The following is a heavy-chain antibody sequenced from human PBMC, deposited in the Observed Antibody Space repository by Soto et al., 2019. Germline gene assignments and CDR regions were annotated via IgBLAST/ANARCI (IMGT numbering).Heavy chain of an antibody. CDR1: GGSFSGYY. CDR2: INHSGST. J-gene: IGHJ6*03. D-gene: IGHD3-3*01. CDR3: ARVLRLGFLEWFRSQYYYYMDV. V-gene: IGHV4-34*01. Sequence: QVQLQQWGAGLLKPSETLSLTCAVYGGSFSGYYWSWIRQPPGKGLEWIGEINHSGSTNYNPSLKSRVTISVDTSKNQFSLKLSSVTAADTAVYYCARVLRLGFLEWFRSQYYYYMDVWGKGTTVTVSS.